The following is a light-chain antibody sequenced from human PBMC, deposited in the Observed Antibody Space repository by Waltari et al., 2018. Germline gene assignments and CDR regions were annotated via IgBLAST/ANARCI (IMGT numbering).Light chain of an antibody. CDR1: SGSIASHS. V-gene: IGLV6-57*01. J-gene: IGLJ3*02. CDR3: QSYDSSFWV. CDR2: EDN. Sequence: NFMLTQPHSVSESPGKTVTISCTRSSGSIASHSVQWYQQRPGSSPTTVIYEDNQRPSGVPDRFSGSIDSSSNSASLTISGLKTEDEADYYCQSYDSSFWVFGGGTKLTVL.